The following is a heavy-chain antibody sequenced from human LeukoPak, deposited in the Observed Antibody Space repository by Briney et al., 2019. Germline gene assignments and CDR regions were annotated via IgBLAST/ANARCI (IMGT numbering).Heavy chain of an antibody. CDR1: GFTFTSYS. J-gene: IGHJ5*02. CDR3: AREVVVAATDWFDP. CDR2: ISSSSSAI. Sequence: GGSLRLSCAASGFTFTSYSMNWVRQAPGKGLEWVSYISSSSSAIYYADSVKGRVTISTDNAKNSLYLQMSSLRDEKTAVYYCAREVVVAATDWFDPWGQGTLVTVSS. V-gene: IGHV3-48*02. D-gene: IGHD2-15*01.